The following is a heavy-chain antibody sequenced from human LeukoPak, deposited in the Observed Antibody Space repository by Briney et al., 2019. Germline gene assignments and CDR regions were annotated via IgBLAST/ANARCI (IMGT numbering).Heavy chain of an antibody. Sequence: SVKVSCKASGGAFSSYAISWVRQAPGQGLEWMGGIIPIFGTANYAQKFQGRVTITADESTSTAYMELSSLRAEDTAVYYCAKDLRYFDWDSYGMDVWGQGTTVTVSS. CDR2: IIPIFGTA. D-gene: IGHD3-9*01. V-gene: IGHV1-69*13. J-gene: IGHJ6*02. CDR1: GGAFSSYA. CDR3: AKDLRYFDWDSYGMDV.